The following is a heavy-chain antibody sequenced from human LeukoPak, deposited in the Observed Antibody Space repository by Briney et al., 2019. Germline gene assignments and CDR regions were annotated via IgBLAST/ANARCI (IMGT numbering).Heavy chain of an antibody. CDR3: AREGYDFWSGYLTPYYFDY. CDR1: GYTFTSYG. CDR2: ISAYNGNT. J-gene: IGHJ4*02. Sequence: ASVKVSCKASGYTFTSYGISWVRQAPGQGLEWMGWISAYNGNTNYAQKLQGRVTMTTDTSTSTAYMELRSLRSDDTAVYYCAREGYDFWSGYLTPYYFDYWGPGTLVTVSS. V-gene: IGHV1-18*01. D-gene: IGHD3-3*01.